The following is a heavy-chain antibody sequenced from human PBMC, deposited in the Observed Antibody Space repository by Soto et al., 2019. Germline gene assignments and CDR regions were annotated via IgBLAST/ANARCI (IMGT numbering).Heavy chain of an antibody. CDR1: GLTFSSYG. CDR3: AKGVVVTATYFHH. J-gene: IGHJ1*01. CDR2: ISYDEINK. D-gene: IGHD2-21*02. Sequence: PXELLRLSCAASGLTFSSYGMHWVRQAPGKGLEWVAVISYDEINKYYADSVKGRFTISRDNSKNTLYLQMNSLGPEDTALYSCAKGVVVTATYFHHWAQGTLVTVSS. V-gene: IGHV3-30*18.